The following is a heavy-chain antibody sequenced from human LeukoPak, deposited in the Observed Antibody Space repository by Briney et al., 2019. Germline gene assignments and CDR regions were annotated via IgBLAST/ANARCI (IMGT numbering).Heavy chain of an antibody. Sequence: SETLSLTCTLSGGSISSGDYYWSWIRQPPGKGLEWIGYIYYSGSTYYNPSLKSRVTISVDTSKNQFSLKLSSVIAADTAVYYCAREDSSGYYAIWGQGTMVTVSS. CDR1: GGSISSGDYY. V-gene: IGHV4-30-4*01. CDR3: AREDSSGYYAI. D-gene: IGHD3-22*01. J-gene: IGHJ3*02. CDR2: IYYSGST.